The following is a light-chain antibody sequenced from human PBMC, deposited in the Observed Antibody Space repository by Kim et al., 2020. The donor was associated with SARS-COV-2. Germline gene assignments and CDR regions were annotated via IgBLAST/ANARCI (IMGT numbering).Light chain of an antibody. CDR1: QSVDSTY. CDR2: GAS. Sequence: EIVLTQSPDTLSLSPGERATLSCRASQSVDSTYLGWYQQKPGQAPRLLIYGASSRATGIPDRFSGSGSGTDFTLTISRLEPEDFATYYCQQYDTSPCTFGQGPSWRS. J-gene: IGKJ2*02. CDR3: QQYDTSPCT. V-gene: IGKV3-20*01.